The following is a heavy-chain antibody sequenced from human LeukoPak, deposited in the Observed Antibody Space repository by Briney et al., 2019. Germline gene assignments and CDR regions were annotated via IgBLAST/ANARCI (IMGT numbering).Heavy chain of an antibody. D-gene: IGHD6-19*01. V-gene: IGHV1-2*02. CDR2: INPNNGDT. CDR1: GYTFTGYY. Sequence: ASVKVSCKASGYTFTGYYIHWVRQAPGRGLEWMGSINPNNGDTNYVQKFQGRVTMTRDTSINTAYMELSRLKSDDTAVYYCARHVSIALAGLDYWGQGTLVTVSS. CDR3: ARHVSIALAGLDY. J-gene: IGHJ4*02.